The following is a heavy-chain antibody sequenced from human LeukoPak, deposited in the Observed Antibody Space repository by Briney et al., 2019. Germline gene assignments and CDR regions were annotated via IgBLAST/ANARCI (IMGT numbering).Heavy chain of an antibody. CDR3: ARVGYCSGGSCGGFDY. V-gene: IGHV3-74*01. Sequence: PGGSLRLSCAASGFTFSSYWMHWVRQAPGKGLVWVSRINSDGRSTSYADSVKGRFTISRDNAKNTLYLQMNSLRAEDTAVYYCARVGYCSGGSCGGFDYWGQGTLVTVSS. D-gene: IGHD2-15*01. CDR2: INSDGRST. J-gene: IGHJ4*02. CDR1: GFTFSSYW.